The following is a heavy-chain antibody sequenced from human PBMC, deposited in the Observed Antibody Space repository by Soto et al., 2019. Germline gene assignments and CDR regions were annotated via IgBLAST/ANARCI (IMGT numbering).Heavy chain of an antibody. Sequence: SLRLSCAASGFAFSSYAMSWVRQAPGKGLEWVSAISGSGGSTYYADSVKGRFTISRDNSKNTLYLQMNSLRAEDTAVYYCAKDMTSGNAIDYRGQGTLVTVSS. CDR3: AKDMTSGNAIDY. V-gene: IGHV3-23*01. J-gene: IGHJ4*02. D-gene: IGHD4-17*01. CDR2: ISGSGGST. CDR1: GFAFSSYA.